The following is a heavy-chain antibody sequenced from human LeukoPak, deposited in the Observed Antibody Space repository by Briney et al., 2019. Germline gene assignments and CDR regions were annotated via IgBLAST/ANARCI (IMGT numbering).Heavy chain of an antibody. J-gene: IGHJ3*02. CDR3: ARPGPAAEPYDAFDI. D-gene: IGHD6-13*01. V-gene: IGHV5-51*01. Sequence: GESLKISCKGSGYSFTSYWIGWVRQMPGKGLEWMGIIYPGDSDTRYSPSFQGQDTISADKSISTAYLQWSSLKASDTAMYYCARPGPAAEPYDAFDIWGQGTMVTVSS. CDR2: IYPGDSDT. CDR1: GYSFTSYW.